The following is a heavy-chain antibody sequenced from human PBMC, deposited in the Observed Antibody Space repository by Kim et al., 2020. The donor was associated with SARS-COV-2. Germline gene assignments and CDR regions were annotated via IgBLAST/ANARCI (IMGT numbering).Heavy chain of an antibody. D-gene: IGHD1-26*01. V-gene: IGHV3-33*05. CDR2: ISNDGSYK. CDR1: GFRFRSYG. Sequence: GGSLRLSCVASGFRFRSYGMHWLRQAPGKGLEWVAVISNDGSYKYYEDSVKGRFTVSRDNSENTLYLQMNSLRTEDTAVYYCARDRDSGSPAAYWGQGTLVTVSS. J-gene: IGHJ4*02. CDR3: ARDRDSGSPAAY.